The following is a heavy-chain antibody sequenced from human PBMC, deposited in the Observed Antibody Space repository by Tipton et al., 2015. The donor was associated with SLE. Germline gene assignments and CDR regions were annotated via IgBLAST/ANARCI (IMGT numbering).Heavy chain of an antibody. CDR1: GFTFSSYS. CDR2: ISSSSSYI. V-gene: IGHV3-21*01. CDR3: ARDLGGYSSSLIDY. J-gene: IGHJ4*02. D-gene: IGHD6-6*01. Sequence: SLRLSCAASGFTFSSYSMNWVRQAPGKGLEWVSSISSSSSYIYYADSVKGRFTISRDNAKNSLYLQMNSLRAEDTAVYYCARDLGGYSSSLIDYWGQGTLVTVSS.